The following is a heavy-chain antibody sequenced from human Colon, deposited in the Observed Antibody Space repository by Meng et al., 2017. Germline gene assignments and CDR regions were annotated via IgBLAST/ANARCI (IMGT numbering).Heavy chain of an antibody. CDR3: ATAMTYGDYPLDY. CDR1: GFTVSSNY. CDR2: IYSGGST. V-gene: IGHV3-53*01. J-gene: IGHJ4*02. D-gene: IGHD4-17*01. Sequence: GESLKISCAASGFTVSSNYMSWVRQAPGKGLEWVSVIYSGGSTYYADSVKGRFTISRDNSKNTLYLQMNSLRAEDTAVYYCATAMTYGDYPLDYWGQGTLVTVSS.